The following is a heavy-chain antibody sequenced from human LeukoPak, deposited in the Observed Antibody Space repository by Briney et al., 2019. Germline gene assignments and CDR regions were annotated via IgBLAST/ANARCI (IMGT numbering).Heavy chain of an antibody. CDR3: AKGLYGSGS. Sequence: WVSSITWNSVSKDYADSVKGRFTISRDNAKNSLYLQMNSLRAEDTALYYCAKGLYGSGSWGQGTLVTVSS. J-gene: IGHJ4*02. CDR2: ITWNSVSK. D-gene: IGHD3-10*01. V-gene: IGHV3-9*01.